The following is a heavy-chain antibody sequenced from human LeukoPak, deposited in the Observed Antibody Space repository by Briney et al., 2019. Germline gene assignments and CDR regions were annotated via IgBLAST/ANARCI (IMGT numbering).Heavy chain of an antibody. CDR3: ARDRTPGIAAAGKRWFDP. J-gene: IGHJ5*02. CDR1: GYTFTSYG. D-gene: IGHD6-13*01. V-gene: IGHV1-18*01. Sequence: GASVKVSRKASGYTFTSYGISWVRQAPGQGLEWMGWLSAYNGNTNYTQKLQGRVTMTTDTSTSTAYMELRSLRSDDTAVYYCARDRTPGIAAAGKRWFDPWGQGTLVTVSS. CDR2: LSAYNGNT.